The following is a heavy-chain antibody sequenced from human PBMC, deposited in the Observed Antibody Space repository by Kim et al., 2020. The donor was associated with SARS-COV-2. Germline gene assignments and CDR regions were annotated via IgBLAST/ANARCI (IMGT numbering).Heavy chain of an antibody. J-gene: IGHJ6*02. CDR3: ARNNAMDV. V-gene: IGHV3-7*03. CDR2: INQHGSEK. CDR1: GFSFSNHW. Sequence: GGSLRLSCAASGFSFSNHWMTWVRQAPGRGTEWVANINQHGSEKYYVASVGGRFTISRDDAKNSLYLQMNSLRAENTATYYCARNNAMDVWGQAATVTVSS.